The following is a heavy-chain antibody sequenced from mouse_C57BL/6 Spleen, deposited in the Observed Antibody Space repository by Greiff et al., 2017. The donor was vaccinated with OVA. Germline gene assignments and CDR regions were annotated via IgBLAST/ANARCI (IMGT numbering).Heavy chain of an antibody. CDR2: IYPGDGDT. D-gene: IGHD1-1*01. CDR1: GYAFSSSW. Sequence: QLKQSGPELVKPGASVKISCKASGYAFSSSWMNWVKQRPGKGLEWIGRIYPGDGDTNYNGKFKGKATLTADKSSSTAYMQLSSLTSEDSAVYFCARTYGSSSLDYWGQGTTLTVSS. V-gene: IGHV1-82*01. CDR3: ARTYGSSSLDY. J-gene: IGHJ2*01.